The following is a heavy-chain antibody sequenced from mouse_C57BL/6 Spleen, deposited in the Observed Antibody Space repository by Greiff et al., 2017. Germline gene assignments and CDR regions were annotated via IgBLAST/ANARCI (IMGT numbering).Heavy chain of an antibody. CDR2: IDPSDSYT. CDR1: GYTFTSYW. D-gene: IGHD1-1*01. Sequence: VQLQQSGAELVRPGTSVKLSCKASGYTFTSYWMHWVKQRPGQGLEWIGVIDPSDSYTNYNQKFKGKATLTVDTSSSTAYMQLSSLTSEDSAVYYCARSLGYGSSYEAYWGQGTLVTVSA. V-gene: IGHV1-59*01. J-gene: IGHJ3*01. CDR3: ARSLGYGSSYEAY.